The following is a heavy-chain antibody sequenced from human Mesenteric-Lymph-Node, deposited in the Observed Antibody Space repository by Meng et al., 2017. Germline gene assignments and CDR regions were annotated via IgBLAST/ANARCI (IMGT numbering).Heavy chain of an antibody. V-gene: IGHV3-33*01. CDR1: GFTFSSYG. D-gene: IGHD3-10*01. CDR3: ARDRVTMVRGVRSRYYGMAV. Sequence: GESLKISCAASGFTFSSYGTHWVRQAPGKGLEWVAVIWYDGSNKYYADSVKGRFTISRDNSKNTLYLQMNSLRAEDTAVYYCARDRVTMVRGVRSRYYGMAVWGQGNTVNGAS. CDR2: IWYDGSNK. J-gene: IGHJ6*01.